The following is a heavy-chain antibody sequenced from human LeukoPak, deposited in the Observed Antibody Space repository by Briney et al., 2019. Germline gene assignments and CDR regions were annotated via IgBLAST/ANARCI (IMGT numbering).Heavy chain of an antibody. CDR3: AREPEWLLRRGPFDY. Sequence: GGFLRLSCAAAGFTFSSYSMNWVRQAPGKGLGWVSSISSSSSYIYYADSVKGRFTISRDNAKNSLYLQMDSLRAEDTAVYYCAREPEWLLRRGPFDYWGQGTLVTVPS. CDR1: GFTFSSYS. CDR2: ISSSSSYI. J-gene: IGHJ4*02. D-gene: IGHD5-12*01. V-gene: IGHV3-21*01.